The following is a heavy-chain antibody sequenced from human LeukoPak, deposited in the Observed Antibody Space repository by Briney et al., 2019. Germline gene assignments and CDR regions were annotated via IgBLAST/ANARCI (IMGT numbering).Heavy chain of an antibody. D-gene: IGHD2-8*01. CDR2: IKQDGSEK. V-gene: IGHV3-7*01. Sequence: GGSLRLSCAASGFTFSSYWMSWVRQAPGKGLEWVANIKQDGSEKYYVDSVKGRFTISRDNAKNSLYLQMNSLRAEDTAVYYCGRDERIVLVVYAPTPYYYMDVWGKGTTVTVPS. CDR3: GRDERIVLVVYAPTPYYYMDV. J-gene: IGHJ6*03. CDR1: GFTFSSYW.